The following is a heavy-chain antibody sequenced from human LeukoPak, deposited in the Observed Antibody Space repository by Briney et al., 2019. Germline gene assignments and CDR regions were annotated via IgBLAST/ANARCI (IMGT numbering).Heavy chain of an antibody. J-gene: IGHJ5*02. Sequence: GGSLRLSCAASGFPFSASAMTWVRQAPGKGLEWVSHILSTGTTYYSDSVRGRFTISRDNSKNTLYLLMTSLRADDTAVYYCATVKYDYGDPVGWFDPWGQGTLVTVSS. V-gene: IGHV3-23*01. D-gene: IGHD4-17*01. CDR2: ILSTGTT. CDR3: ATVKYDYGDPVGWFDP. CDR1: GFPFSASA.